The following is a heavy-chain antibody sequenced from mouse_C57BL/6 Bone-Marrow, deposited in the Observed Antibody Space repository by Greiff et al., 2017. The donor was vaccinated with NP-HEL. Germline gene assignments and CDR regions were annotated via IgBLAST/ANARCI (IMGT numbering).Heavy chain of an antibody. Sequence: VQRVESGPELVKPGASVKISCKASGYSFTSYYIHWVKQRPGQGLEWIGWIYPGSGNTKYNEKFKGKATLTADTSSSTAYMQLSSLTSEDSAVYYCAGGNYYFDYWGQGTTLTVSS. CDR1: GYSFTSYY. V-gene: IGHV1-66*01. CDR3: AGGNYYFDY. CDR2: IYPGSGNT. D-gene: IGHD2-1*01. J-gene: IGHJ2*01.